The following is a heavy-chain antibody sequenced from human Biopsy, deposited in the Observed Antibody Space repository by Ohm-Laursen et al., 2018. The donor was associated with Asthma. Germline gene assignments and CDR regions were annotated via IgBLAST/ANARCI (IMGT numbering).Heavy chain of an antibody. Sequence: GSLRLSCSASGLTFSTYSMNWVRQAPGKGLQWISYISVSSSTIYYADSVKGRFTISRDNAKNSLYLQMNSLRDEDTAVYYCARMITIFGVVSRGMDVWGQGTTVTVSS. D-gene: IGHD3-3*01. CDR3: ARMITIFGVVSRGMDV. V-gene: IGHV3-48*02. CDR1: GLTFSTYS. CDR2: ISVSSSTI. J-gene: IGHJ6*02.